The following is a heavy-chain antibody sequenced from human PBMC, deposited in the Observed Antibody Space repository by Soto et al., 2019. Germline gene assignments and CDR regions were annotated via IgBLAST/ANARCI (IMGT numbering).Heavy chain of an antibody. CDR3: ARHTLPDSHLYDYLIDY. CDR1: GGSISSSSYY. D-gene: IGHD4-17*01. Sequence: PSETLSLTCTVSGGSISSSSYYWGWIRQPPGKGLEWIGSIYYSGSTYYNPSLKSRVNISVDTSKNQFSLKLSSVTAADTSVYYCARHTLPDSHLYDYLIDYWGQGTLVTVSS. J-gene: IGHJ4*02. CDR2: IYYSGST. V-gene: IGHV4-39*01.